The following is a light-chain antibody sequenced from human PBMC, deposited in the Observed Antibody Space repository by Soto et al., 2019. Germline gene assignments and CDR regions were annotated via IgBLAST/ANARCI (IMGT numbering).Light chain of an antibody. Sequence: EIVLTQSPGTLSLSPGERATLSCRASQSVSRNYLVWYQQKPGQAPRLLIYGASSRATGIPDRFSGSGSGTDFTLTISRLEPEDFVVYYCQQYGSSPQTFGQGTKVDI. CDR3: QQYGSSPQT. CDR1: QSVSRNY. V-gene: IGKV3-20*01. CDR2: GAS. J-gene: IGKJ1*01.